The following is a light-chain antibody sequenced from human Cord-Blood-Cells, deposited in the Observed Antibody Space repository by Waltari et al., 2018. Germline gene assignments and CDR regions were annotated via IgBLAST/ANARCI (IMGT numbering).Light chain of an antibody. V-gene: IGLV2-23*01. Sequence: QSALTQPASASGSPGQSIPISRTGTSSAVGSYNLVSWYQQHPGKAPKLMIYEGSKRPSGVSNRFSGSKSGNTASLTISGLQAEDEADYYCCSYAGSSTWVFGGGTKLTVL. CDR2: EGS. CDR1: SSAVGSYNL. CDR3: CSYAGSSTWV. J-gene: IGLJ3*02.